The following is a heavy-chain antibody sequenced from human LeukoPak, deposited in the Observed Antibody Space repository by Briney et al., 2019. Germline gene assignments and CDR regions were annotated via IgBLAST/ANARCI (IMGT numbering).Heavy chain of an antibody. J-gene: IGHJ4*02. V-gene: IGHV3-11*04. CDR2: ISSSGSTI. CDR3: ARLGYELGSGRQY. D-gene: IGHD3-10*01. CDR1: GFTFSSYA. Sequence: GGSLRLSCAASGFTFSSYAMSWVRQAPGKGLEWVSYISSSGSTIYYADSVKGRFTISRDNAKNSLYLQMNSLRAEDTAVYYCARLGYELGSGRQYWGQGTLVTVSS.